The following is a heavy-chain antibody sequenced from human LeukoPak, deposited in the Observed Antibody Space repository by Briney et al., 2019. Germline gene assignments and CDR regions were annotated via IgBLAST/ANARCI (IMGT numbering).Heavy chain of an antibody. D-gene: IGHD6-13*01. CDR1: GYTFTSYD. J-gene: IGHJ4*02. CDR3: ATETGIAAAVLDC. Sequence: GASVKVSCKASGYTFTSYDINWVRQATGQGLEWMGWMNPNSGNTGYAQKFQGRVTMTRNTSISTAYMELSSLRSEDTAVYYCATETGIAAAVLDCWGQGTLVTVSS. V-gene: IGHV1-8*01. CDR2: MNPNSGNT.